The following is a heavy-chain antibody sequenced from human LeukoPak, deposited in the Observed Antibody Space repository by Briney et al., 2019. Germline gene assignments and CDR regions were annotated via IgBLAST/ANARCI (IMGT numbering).Heavy chain of an antibody. D-gene: IGHD7-27*01. J-gene: IGHJ4*02. V-gene: IGHV3-23*01. CDR2: ISAGASTT. CDR3: AKVIGNWGSYYFDC. CDR1: GFTFSTYA. Sequence: GGSLRLSCAASGFTFSTYAMSWVCQAPGKGLEWVSAISAGASTTYYADSVKGRFTISRDNSKNTLYLQMNSLRAEDTAVFYCAKVIGNWGSYYFDCWGQGTLVTVSS.